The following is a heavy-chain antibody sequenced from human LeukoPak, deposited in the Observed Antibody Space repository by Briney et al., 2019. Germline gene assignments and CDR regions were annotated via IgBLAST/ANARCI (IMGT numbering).Heavy chain of an antibody. V-gene: IGHV3-30*03. CDR2: ISHEGSNK. CDR1: GFSFGSYG. D-gene: IGHD6-19*01. J-gene: IGHJ4*02. Sequence: PGGSLRLSCAASGFSFGSYGMHWVRQAPGKGLEWVAAISHEGSNKYYGDSVKGRFTISRDNSKNMVYLQMNSLRAEDTAVYFCARTREQWQVLDYWGQGTLVTVSS. CDR3: ARTREQWQVLDY.